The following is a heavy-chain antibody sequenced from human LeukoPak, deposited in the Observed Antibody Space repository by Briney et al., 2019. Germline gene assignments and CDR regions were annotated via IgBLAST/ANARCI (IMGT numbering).Heavy chain of an antibody. D-gene: IGHD2-2*01. Sequence: GGSLRLSCAASGFTFSSYAMSWVRQAPGKGLEWVSAISGSGGSTYYADSVKGRFTISRDYSKNTLYLQMNSLRAEDTAVYYCAKDLKGCRAFDIWGQGTMVTVSS. CDR3: AKDLKGCRAFDI. CDR1: GFTFSSYA. V-gene: IGHV3-23*01. CDR2: ISGSGGST. J-gene: IGHJ3*02.